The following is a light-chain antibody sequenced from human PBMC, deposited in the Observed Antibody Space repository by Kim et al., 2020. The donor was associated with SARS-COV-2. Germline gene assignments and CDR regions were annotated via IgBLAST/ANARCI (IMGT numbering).Light chain of an antibody. CDR2: QDS. J-gene: IGLJ1*01. CDR3: QAWDSSTYV. CDR1: KWGDKY. Sequence: SVSPGKKARITCSGDKWGDKYGGGNQRKPGQSPVLVIYQDSKRHAGIPERFSGSNSGNTATLTISGTQAMDEADYYCQAWDSSTYVFGTGTKVTVL. V-gene: IGLV3-1*01.